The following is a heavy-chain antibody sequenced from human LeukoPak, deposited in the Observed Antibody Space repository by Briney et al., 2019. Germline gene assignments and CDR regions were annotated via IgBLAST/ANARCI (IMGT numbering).Heavy chain of an antibody. D-gene: IGHD3-3*01. CDR1: GGSISSGSYY. J-gene: IGHJ4*02. V-gene: IGHV4-61*02. CDR2: IYTSGST. Sequence: SQTLSLTCTVSGGSISSGSYYWSWIRQPAGKGLEWMGRIYTSGSTNYNPSLKGRVTISVDTSKNQFSLKLSSVTAADTAVYYCARGYDFWSRKPFDCWGQGTLVTVSS. CDR3: ARGYDFWSRKPFDC.